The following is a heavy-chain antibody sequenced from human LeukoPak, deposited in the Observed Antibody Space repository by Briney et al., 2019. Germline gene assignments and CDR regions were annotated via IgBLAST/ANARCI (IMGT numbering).Heavy chain of an antibody. J-gene: IGHJ4*02. D-gene: IGHD6-19*01. V-gene: IGHV3-7*01. CDR1: GFTFSDYW. Sequence: GGSLRLSCAASGFTFSDYWMNWVRQPPGKGLEWVANIKQEGSEKYYVDSVKGRFTISRDNTKNSLYLQMNSLRAEDTAVYYCARGSRSSGWHYFDYWGQGTLVTVSS. CDR2: IKQEGSEK. CDR3: ARGSRSSGWHYFDY.